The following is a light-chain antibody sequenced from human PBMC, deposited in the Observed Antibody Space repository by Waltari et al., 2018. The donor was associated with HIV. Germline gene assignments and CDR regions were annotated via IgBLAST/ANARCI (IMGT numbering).Light chain of an antibody. CDR2: GAS. Sequence: ENVLTQSPGALSLSPGERATLSFRASQRVSSTYMAWYQQRPGQAPRLLIYGASSRATGIPDRFLGSGSGTDFTLTINRLEPEDFAVYYCQQYSTSPFTLGQGTRLEIK. CDR3: QQYSTSPFT. J-gene: IGKJ5*01. V-gene: IGKV3-20*01. CDR1: QRVSSTY.